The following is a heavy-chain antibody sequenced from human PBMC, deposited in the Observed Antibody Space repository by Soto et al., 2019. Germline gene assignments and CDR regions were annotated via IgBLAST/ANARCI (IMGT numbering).Heavy chain of an antibody. V-gene: IGHV3-23*01. D-gene: IGHD2-15*01. CDR2: ISGSGGST. CDR3: AKDRVCSGGSCYSNYYYMDV. Sequence: GGCMRLCCAACGLRFSSYAMGWARKNQGKGLEWVSAISGSGGSTYYADSVKGRFTISRDNSKNTLYLQMNSLRAEDTAVYYCAKDRVCSGGSCYSNYYYMDVWGKGTTVTVSS. J-gene: IGHJ6*03. CDR1: GLRFSSYA.